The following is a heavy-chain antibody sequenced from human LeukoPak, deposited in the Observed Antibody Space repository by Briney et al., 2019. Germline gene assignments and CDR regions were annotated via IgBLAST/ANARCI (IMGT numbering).Heavy chain of an antibody. CDR2: IKSKTDGGTT. J-gene: IGHJ6*02. CDR1: GFTFSNAW. V-gene: IGHV3-15*01. D-gene: IGHD4/OR15-4a*01. Sequence: PGGPLRLSCAASGFTFSNAWMSWVRQAPGKGLEWVGRIKSKTDGGTTDYAAPVKGRFTISRDDSKNTLYLQTNSLKTEDTAVYYCTTAMTMSYGMDVWGQGTTVTVSS. CDR3: TTAMTMSYGMDV.